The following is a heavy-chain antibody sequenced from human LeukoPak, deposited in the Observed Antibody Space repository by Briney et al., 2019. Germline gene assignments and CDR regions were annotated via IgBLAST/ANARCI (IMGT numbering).Heavy chain of an antibody. V-gene: IGHV3-7*01. J-gene: IGHJ4*02. D-gene: IGHD4-17*01. CDR1: GFTFSSYW. CDR3: ARLTVKVEGYDY. Sequence: PGGSLRLSCAASGFTFSSYWMNWVRQAPGKGLEWVANINQDGTEKYYVDSVKGRFTVSRDNAKNSLYLQMNSLRAEDTAVYYCARLTVKVEGYDYWGQGTLVTVSS. CDR2: INQDGTEK.